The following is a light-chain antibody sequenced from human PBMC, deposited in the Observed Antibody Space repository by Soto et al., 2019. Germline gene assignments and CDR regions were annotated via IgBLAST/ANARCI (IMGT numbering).Light chain of an antibody. CDR1: QSVTSNY. V-gene: IGKV3-20*01. CDR3: QQYGSSLRT. CDR2: GAS. Sequence: EIVLTQSPGTLSLSPWEVATLSCRASQSVTSNYLAWYQQKPGQAPRLLIYGASNRATGIPDRFSGSGSGTDFTLTISRLEPEDFAVYYRQQYGSSLRTFGQGTKVDIK. J-gene: IGKJ1*01.